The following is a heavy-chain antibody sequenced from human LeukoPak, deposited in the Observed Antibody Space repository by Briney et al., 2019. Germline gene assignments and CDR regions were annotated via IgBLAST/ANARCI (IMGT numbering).Heavy chain of an antibody. CDR2: ISGYSGPA. Sequence: GGSLRLSCAASGFSFGSYGLSWVRQAPGKGLQWISYISGYSGPAYYADSVEGRFTISRDNAKNSVFLQMNSVRAEDTAVYYCARDLDTGNFFAYWGQGTPVIVSS. V-gene: IGHV3-48*04. J-gene: IGHJ4*02. CDR3: ARDLDTGNFFAY. CDR1: GFSFGSYG. D-gene: IGHD1-14*01.